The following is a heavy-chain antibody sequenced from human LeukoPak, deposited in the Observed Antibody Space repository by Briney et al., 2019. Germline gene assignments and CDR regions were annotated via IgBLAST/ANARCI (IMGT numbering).Heavy chain of an antibody. CDR1: GYTFTGYY. Sequence: ASVKVSCKASGYTFTGYYMHWVRQAPGQGLEWMGWINPNSGGTNYAQKFQGRVTMTRDTSISTAYMELSRLRSDDTAVYYCARDPHYSNYLKWFDPWGQGTLVTVSS. D-gene: IGHD4-11*01. CDR3: ARDPHYSNYLKWFDP. V-gene: IGHV1-2*02. J-gene: IGHJ5*02. CDR2: INPNSGGT.